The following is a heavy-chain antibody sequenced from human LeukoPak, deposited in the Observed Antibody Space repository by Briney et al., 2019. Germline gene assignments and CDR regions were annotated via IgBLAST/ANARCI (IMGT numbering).Heavy chain of an antibody. Sequence: SETLSLTCAVYGGSLSGYYWSWIRQPPGKGLEWIGEINHSGTTNYNPSLKSRVTISIDTSKNQFSLKVTSVTAADTTVYYCARARGYFANYFGSWGRGTLVTVFS. J-gene: IGHJ4*02. CDR2: INHSGTT. V-gene: IGHV4-34*01. CDR1: GGSLSGYY. D-gene: IGHD3-22*01. CDR3: ARARGYFANYFGS.